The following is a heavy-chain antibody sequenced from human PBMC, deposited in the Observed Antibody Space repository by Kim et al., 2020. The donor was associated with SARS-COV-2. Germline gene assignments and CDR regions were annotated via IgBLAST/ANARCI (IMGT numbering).Heavy chain of an antibody. Sequence: ASVKVSCKASGYTFTSYAMNWVRQAPGQGLEWMGWINTNTGNPTYAQGFTGRFVFSLDTSVSTAYLQISSLKAEDTAVYYCARGPDLRYYYILTGYYNPNYYYYDGMDVWGQGTTVTVSS. V-gene: IGHV7-4-1*02. CDR2: INTNTGNP. CDR3: ARGPDLRYYYILTGYYNPNYYYYDGMDV. J-gene: IGHJ6*02. CDR1: GYTFTSYA. D-gene: IGHD3-9*01.